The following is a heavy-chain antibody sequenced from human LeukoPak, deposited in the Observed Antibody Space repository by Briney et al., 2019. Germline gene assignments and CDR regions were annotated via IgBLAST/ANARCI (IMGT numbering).Heavy chain of an antibody. CDR2: ISSSSSYI. CDR1: GFTFSSYS. Sequence: GGSLRLSCAASGFTFSSYSMNWVRQAPGKGLEWVSSISSSSSYIYYADSVKGRFTISRDNAKNSLYLQMNSLRAEDTAVYYCAREKRGYNYYYYMDVWGKGTTVTVSS. J-gene: IGHJ6*03. D-gene: IGHD5-12*01. V-gene: IGHV3-21*01. CDR3: AREKRGYNYYYYMDV.